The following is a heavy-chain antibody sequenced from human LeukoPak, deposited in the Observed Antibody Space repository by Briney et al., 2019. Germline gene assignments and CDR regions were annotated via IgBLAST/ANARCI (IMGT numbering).Heavy chain of an antibody. CDR3: AGLRHFDY. CDR2: INTDGSST. J-gene: IGHJ4*02. Sequence: GGSLRLSCAASGFTFRSYWMHWVRQAPGKGLVWVSRINTDGSSTNYADSVKGRFTISRDNAKNTLYLQMNSLRAEDTAIYFCAGLRHFDYWGEGTLVTVSS. CDR1: GFTFRSYW. V-gene: IGHV3-74*01. D-gene: IGHD4-17*01.